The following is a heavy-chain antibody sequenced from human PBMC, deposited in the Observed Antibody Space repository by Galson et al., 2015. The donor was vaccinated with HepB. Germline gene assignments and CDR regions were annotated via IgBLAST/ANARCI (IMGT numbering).Heavy chain of an antibody. Sequence: SLRLSCAASGFTFSSYAMSWVRQAPGKGLEWVSAISGSGGSTYYADSVKGRFTISRDNSKNTLYLQTNSLRAEDTAVYYCAKDLLGVAAAGTFPWQKSENWGQGTLVTVSS. CDR2: ISGSGGST. D-gene: IGHD6-13*01. CDR3: AKDLLGVAAAGTFPWQKSEN. CDR1: GFTFSSYA. V-gene: IGHV3-23*01. J-gene: IGHJ4*02.